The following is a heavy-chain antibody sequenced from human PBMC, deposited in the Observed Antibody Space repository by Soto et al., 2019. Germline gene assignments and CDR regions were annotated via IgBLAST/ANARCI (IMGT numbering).Heavy chain of an antibody. Sequence: GGSLRLSCAASGFTFSSYSMNWVRQAPGKGLEWVSSISSSSSYIYYADSVKGRFTISRDNAKNSPYLQMNSLRAEDTAVYYCARTPGHTAMAPHCDYWGQGTLVTVSS. D-gene: IGHD5-18*01. CDR2: ISSSSSYI. CDR1: GFTFSSYS. V-gene: IGHV3-21*01. J-gene: IGHJ4*02. CDR3: ARTPGHTAMAPHCDY.